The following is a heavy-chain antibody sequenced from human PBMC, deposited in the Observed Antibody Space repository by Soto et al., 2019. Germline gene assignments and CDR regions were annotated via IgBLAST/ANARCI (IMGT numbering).Heavy chain of an antibody. CDR1: GYTFTSYG. Sequence: QVQLVQSGAEVKTPGASVKVSCKASGYTFTSYGISWVRQAPGQGLEGMGWISAYNGNTNYAQKLQGRVTMTTDTSTSTAYMELRRLRSDDTAVYYCARAVRLVVPAPSLGVYFDYWGQGTLVTVSS. V-gene: IGHV1-18*01. CDR2: ISAYNGNT. CDR3: ARAVRLVVPAPSLGVYFDY. J-gene: IGHJ4*02. D-gene: IGHD2-2*01.